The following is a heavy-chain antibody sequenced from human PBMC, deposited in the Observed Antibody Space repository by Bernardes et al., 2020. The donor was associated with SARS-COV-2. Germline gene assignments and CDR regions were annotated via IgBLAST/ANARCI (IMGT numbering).Heavy chain of an antibody. D-gene: IGHD1-26*01. J-gene: IGHJ4*02. Sequence: SETLSLTCTVSGGSFSSYYWNWIRPPPGKGLEWIGYIYYTGSTKYNPSLKSRLTISVDTSKNQFSLKLSSVTAADTAVYYCARGGEMGATLNYFDYWGQGTLATVSS. V-gene: IGHV4-59*01. CDR3: ARGGEMGATLNYFDY. CDR2: IYYTGST. CDR1: GGSFSSYY.